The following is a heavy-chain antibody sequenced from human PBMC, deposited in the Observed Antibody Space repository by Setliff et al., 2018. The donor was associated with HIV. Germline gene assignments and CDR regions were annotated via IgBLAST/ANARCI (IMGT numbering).Heavy chain of an antibody. CDR1: GYTFTSYY. CDR2: INPSNGNT. J-gene: IGHJ6*02. CDR3: AREYYYDSSSYGSSGYSYHYYYYGMDV. V-gene: IGHV1-46*01. D-gene: IGHD3-22*01. Sequence: GASVKVSCKASGYTFTSYYMHWVRQAPGQGLEWMGIINPSNGNTNYAQKFQGRVTMTRDTSRSTVYMELSSLRSEDTSVYYCAREYYYDSSSYGSSGYSYHYYYYGMDVWGQGTTVTVSS.